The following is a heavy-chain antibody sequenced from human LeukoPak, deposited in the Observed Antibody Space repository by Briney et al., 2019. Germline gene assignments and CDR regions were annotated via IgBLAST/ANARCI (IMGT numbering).Heavy chain of an antibody. Sequence: QSGGSLRLSCAVSGFTFSTYNMKWVRQAPGKGLEWVGRTRNKANSYSTEYATSVKGRFTISRDDSKNSLYLQMNSLKTEDTAVYYCTCYDFLTGVYNGWGQGTLVTVSS. CDR3: TCYDFLTGVYNG. CDR1: GFTFSTYN. D-gene: IGHD3-9*01. V-gene: IGHV3-72*01. J-gene: IGHJ4*02. CDR2: TRNKANSYST.